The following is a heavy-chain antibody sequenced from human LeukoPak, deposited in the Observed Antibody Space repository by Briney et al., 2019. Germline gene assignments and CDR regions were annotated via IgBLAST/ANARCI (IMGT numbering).Heavy chain of an antibody. CDR2: ISHDGSNK. Sequence: PGRSLRLSCAASGFTFSSYAMHWVRQAPGKGLEWVAVISHDGSNKYYADSVKGRFTISRDNSKNTLYLQMNSLRAEDTAVYFCASGKYRYGDNWFDPWGQGTLVTVSS. D-gene: IGHD5-18*01. CDR1: GFTFSSYA. J-gene: IGHJ5*02. CDR3: ASGKYRYGDNWFDP. V-gene: IGHV3-30*04.